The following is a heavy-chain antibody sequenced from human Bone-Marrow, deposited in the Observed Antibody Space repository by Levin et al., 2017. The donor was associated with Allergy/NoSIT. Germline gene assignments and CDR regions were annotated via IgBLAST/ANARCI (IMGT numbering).Heavy chain of an antibody. CDR2: INSDGSSR. D-gene: IGHD4-17*01. CDR3: ARASSEYGLYYYGMDV. CDR1: GVTFRNYW. J-gene: IGHJ6*02. Sequence: GESLKISCTASGVTFRNYWMHWVRQTPGKGLECLSRINSDGSSRDYADSVKGRFTISRDNAKDTLYLQMNSLRDDDSAVYYCARASSEYGLYYYGMDVWGQGTTVAVSS. V-gene: IGHV3-74*01.